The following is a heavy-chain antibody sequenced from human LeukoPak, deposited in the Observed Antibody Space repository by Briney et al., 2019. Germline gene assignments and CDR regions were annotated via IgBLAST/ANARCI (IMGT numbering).Heavy chain of an antibody. CDR1: GFTFSSYA. CDR3: ARDELGYYYDSSGYSLDY. V-gene: IGHV3-30-3*01. J-gene: IGHJ4*02. CDR2: ISYDGSNK. D-gene: IGHD3-22*01. Sequence: GGSLRLSCAASGFTFSSYAMHRVRQAPGKGLEWVAVISYDGSNKYYADSVKGRFTISRDNSKNTLYLQMNSLRAEDTAVYYCARDELGYYYDSSGYSLDYWGQGTLVTVSS.